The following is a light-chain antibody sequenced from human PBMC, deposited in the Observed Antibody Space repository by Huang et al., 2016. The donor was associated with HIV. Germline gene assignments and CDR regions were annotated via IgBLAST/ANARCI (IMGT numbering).Light chain of an antibody. Sequence: EIVLTQSPGTLSLSPGERATLSCRASQSVSSSYLAWYRQRPGQAPRLVIYCTSNRATGIPDRFSGSGSATDFTLTISRLEPEDFAVYYCQQYGSSYTFGQGTKLEIK. CDR2: CTS. J-gene: IGKJ2*01. CDR1: QSVSSSY. V-gene: IGKV3-20*01. CDR3: QQYGSSYT.